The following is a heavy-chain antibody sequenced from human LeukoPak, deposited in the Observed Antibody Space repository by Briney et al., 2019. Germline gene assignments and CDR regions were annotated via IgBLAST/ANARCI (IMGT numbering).Heavy chain of an antibody. V-gene: IGHV3-30*04. Sequence: TGGSLRLSCAASGFTFSDYATHWVRQAPGKGLEWVAVISRQGDIQYYAGSVKGRFTISRDDSKNTLFLQMYSLRAEDTAVYYCARDMFRGPPDFFDYWGQGTRVTVSS. CDR1: GFTFSDYA. CDR2: ISRQGDIQ. J-gene: IGHJ4*02. D-gene: IGHD3-10*02. CDR3: ARDMFRGPPDFFDY.